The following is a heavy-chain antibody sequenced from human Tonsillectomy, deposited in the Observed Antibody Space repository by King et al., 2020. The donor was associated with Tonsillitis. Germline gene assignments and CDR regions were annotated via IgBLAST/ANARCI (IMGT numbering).Heavy chain of an antibody. CDR2: ISYDGADK. Sequence: VQLVESWGGVVQPGRSLRLSCAASGFTFSNYGMHWVRQAPGKGLEWVAVISYDGADKYYADSVKGRFTLSRDNSKNTLYLQMNSLRAEDTAVYYCARDVSSGWFFDYWGQGTLVTVSS. D-gene: IGHD6-19*01. CDR3: ARDVSSGWFFDY. CDR1: GFTFSNYG. J-gene: IGHJ4*02. V-gene: IGHV3-33*01.